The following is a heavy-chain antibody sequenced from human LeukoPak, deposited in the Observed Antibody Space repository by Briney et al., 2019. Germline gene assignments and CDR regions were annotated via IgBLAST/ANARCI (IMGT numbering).Heavy chain of an antibody. CDR2: IYTSGST. V-gene: IGHV4-4*07. CDR3: ARAGYSNYWFDP. CDR1: GGSISSYY. D-gene: IGHD4-11*01. J-gene: IGHJ5*02. Sequence: SETLSLTCTVSGGSISSYYWSWVRQPAGRGLEWIGRIYTSGSTNYNPSLKSRVTMSVDTTKNQFSLKLSSVTAADTAVYYCARAGYSNYWFDPWGQGTLVTVSS.